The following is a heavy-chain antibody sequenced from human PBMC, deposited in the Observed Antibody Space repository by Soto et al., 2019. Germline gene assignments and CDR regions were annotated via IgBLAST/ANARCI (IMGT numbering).Heavy chain of an antibody. CDR1: GFTFSSYG. Sequence: QVQLVESGGGVVQPGRSLRLSCAASGFTFSSYGMHWVRQAPGKGLEWVAVISYDGSNQYYADSVKGRFTISRDNSDNTVYLQMNRLRAEDTAVYYCARDGRQYSYYYAMDVWGQGTTVTVSS. J-gene: IGHJ6*02. CDR3: ARDGRQYSYYYAMDV. V-gene: IGHV3-30*03. CDR2: ISYDGSNQ.